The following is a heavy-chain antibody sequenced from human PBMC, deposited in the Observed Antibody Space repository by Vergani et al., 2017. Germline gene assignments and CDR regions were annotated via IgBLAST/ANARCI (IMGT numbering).Heavy chain of an antibody. V-gene: IGHV4-61*02. Sequence: QVQLQESGPGLVKPSQTLSLTCTVSGASINNDFYYWHWIRQPAGKGLEWIGRIYVSGITDYNSSLQSRVSMSVDTSKNQFSLTLTSVTAADTAVYYCARDNKRLRLRAFDLWGQGTMVTVSS. CDR2: IYVSGIT. J-gene: IGHJ3*01. D-gene: IGHD2-15*01. CDR1: GASINNDFYY. CDR3: ARDNKRLRLRAFDL.